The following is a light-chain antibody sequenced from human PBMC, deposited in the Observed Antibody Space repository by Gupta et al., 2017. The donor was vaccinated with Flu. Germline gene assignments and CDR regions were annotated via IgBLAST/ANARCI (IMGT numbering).Light chain of an antibody. J-gene: IGKJ4*01. Sequence: PGTLSLSPGERATLSCRASQSVSSNYLEWYQQKPGQAPRLIIYGASRRANGVPDRFSGSGYGKDFTLTSSRREHEDFAVYYGQQYGGSITFGGGTKVEIK. CDR1: QSVSSNY. V-gene: IGKV3-20*01. CDR3: QQYGGSIT. CDR2: GAS.